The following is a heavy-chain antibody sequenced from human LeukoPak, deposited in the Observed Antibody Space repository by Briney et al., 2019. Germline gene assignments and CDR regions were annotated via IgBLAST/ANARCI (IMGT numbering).Heavy chain of an antibody. CDR3: AGLGYCSSTSCYDSTLYYYYGMDV. Sequence: ETLSLTCAVSGGSISSSNWWSWVRQAPGKGLEWVSVIYSGGSTYYADSVKGRFTISRDNSKNTLYLQMNSLRAEDTAVYYCAGLGYCSSTSCYDSTLYYYYGMDVWGQGTTVTVSS. CDR1: GGSISSSNW. D-gene: IGHD2-2*01. V-gene: IGHV3-66*04. J-gene: IGHJ6*02. CDR2: IYSGGST.